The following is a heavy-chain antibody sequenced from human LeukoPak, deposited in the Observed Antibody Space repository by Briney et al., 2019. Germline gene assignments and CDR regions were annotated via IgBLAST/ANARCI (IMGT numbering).Heavy chain of an antibody. Sequence: ASVKVSCKASGYTFTSYYMHWVRQAPGQGLEWMGIIYPSGGSTSYAQKFQGRVTMTRDTSTSTVYMELSSLRSEDTAVYYCARESSTMVRGPYFDYWGQGTLVTVSS. CDR1: GYTFTSYY. D-gene: IGHD3-10*01. V-gene: IGHV1-46*01. CDR3: ARESSTMVRGPYFDY. CDR2: IYPSGGST. J-gene: IGHJ4*02.